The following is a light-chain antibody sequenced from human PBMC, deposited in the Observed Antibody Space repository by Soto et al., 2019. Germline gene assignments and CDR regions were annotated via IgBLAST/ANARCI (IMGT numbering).Light chain of an antibody. J-gene: IGLJ3*02. CDR2: EVT. Sequence: QSALTQPPSASGSPGQSVTISCSGTSSDVGGYNFVSWYQEHPGKAPKLIIYEVTKRPSGVPDRFSGSKSGNTASQTVSGLQAEDEADYYCISHAGSNNLVFGGGTKVTVL. CDR3: ISHAGSNNLV. V-gene: IGLV2-8*01. CDR1: SSDVGGYNF.